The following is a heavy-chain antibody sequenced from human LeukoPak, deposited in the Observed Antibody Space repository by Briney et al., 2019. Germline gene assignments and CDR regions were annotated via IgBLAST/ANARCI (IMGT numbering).Heavy chain of an antibody. Sequence: ASVKASCKASGYTFTSYAMHWVRQAPGQRLEWMGWINAGNGNTKYSQKFQGRVTITRDTSASTAYMELSSLRSEDTAVYYCARPRSPSSGYYEESTSDAFDIWGQGTMVTVSS. D-gene: IGHD3-22*01. CDR3: ARPRSPSSGYYEESTSDAFDI. J-gene: IGHJ3*02. CDR2: INAGNGNT. CDR1: GYTFTSYA. V-gene: IGHV1-3*01.